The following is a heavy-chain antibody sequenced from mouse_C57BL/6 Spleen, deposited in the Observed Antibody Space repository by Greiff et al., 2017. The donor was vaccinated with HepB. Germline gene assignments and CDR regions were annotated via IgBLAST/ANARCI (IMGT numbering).Heavy chain of an antibody. CDR2: INYDGSST. J-gene: IGHJ2*01. CDR1: GFTFSDYY. Sequence: VQLKESEGGLVQPGRSMKLSCTASGFTFSDYYMAWVRQVPEKGLEWVANINYDGSSTYYLDSLKSRFIISRDNAKNILYLQMSSLKSEDTATYYCARERTGTGYFDYWGQGTTLTVSS. V-gene: IGHV5-16*01. CDR3: ARERTGTGYFDY. D-gene: IGHD4-1*01.